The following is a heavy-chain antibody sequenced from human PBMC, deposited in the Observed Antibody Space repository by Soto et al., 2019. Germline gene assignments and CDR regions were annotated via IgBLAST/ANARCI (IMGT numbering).Heavy chain of an antibody. Sequence: PGESLKISCKGSGYSFTSYWISRVRQMPGKGLEWMGRIDPSDSYTNYSPSFQGHVTISADKSISTAYLQWSSLKASDTAMYYCARYSYGDEGPYGMDVWGQGTTVTVSS. D-gene: IGHD5-18*01. CDR2: IDPSDSYT. V-gene: IGHV5-10-1*01. CDR3: ARYSYGDEGPYGMDV. CDR1: GYSFTSYW. J-gene: IGHJ6*02.